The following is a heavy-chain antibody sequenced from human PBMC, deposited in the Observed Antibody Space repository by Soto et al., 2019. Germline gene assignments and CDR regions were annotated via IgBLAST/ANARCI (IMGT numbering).Heavy chain of an antibody. J-gene: IGHJ3*02. CDR3: AVGYYDFWSGDHAFDI. CDR2: INAGNGNT. Sequence: GASVKVSCKASGYTFTSYAMHWVRQAPGQRLEWMGWINAGNGNTKYSQKFQGRVTITRDTSASTAYMELSSLRSEDTAVYYCAVGYYDFWSGDHAFDIWGQGTMVTV. D-gene: IGHD3-3*01. CDR1: GYTFTSYA. V-gene: IGHV1-3*01.